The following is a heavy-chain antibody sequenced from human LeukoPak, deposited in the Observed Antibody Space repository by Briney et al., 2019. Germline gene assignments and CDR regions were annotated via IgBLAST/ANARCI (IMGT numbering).Heavy chain of an antibody. CDR2: ISSSGSTI. J-gene: IGHJ4*02. V-gene: IGHV3-48*03. CDR1: GFTFSSYE. Sequence: GGSLRLSCAASGFTFSSYEMNWVRQAPGKGLEWVSYISSSGSTIYYADSVKGRFTISRDNSENTLYLQMNSLRSKDTAVYYCARDPPFWSGYFHDHWGQGTLVTVSS. CDR3: ARDPPFWSGYFHDH. D-gene: IGHD3-3*01.